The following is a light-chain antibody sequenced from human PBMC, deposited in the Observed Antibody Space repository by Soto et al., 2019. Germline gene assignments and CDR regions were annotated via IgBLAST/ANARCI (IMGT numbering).Light chain of an antibody. Sequence: DIVMTQSPDSLAASLGERATINCRSSQSVLYSSDNKNQLAWYQQKPGQPPQLLIYWASTLESGLPDRFSGSGSGTDFTLPISNLQAEDVAVYYCLQYYSVPVTFGGGTQVEIK. CDR1: QSVLYSSDNKNQ. J-gene: IGKJ4*01. CDR3: LQYYSVPVT. CDR2: WAS. V-gene: IGKV4-1*01.